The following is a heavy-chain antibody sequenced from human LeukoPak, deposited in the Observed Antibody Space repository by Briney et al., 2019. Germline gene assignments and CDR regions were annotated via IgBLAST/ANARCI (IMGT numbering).Heavy chain of an antibody. Sequence: GGSLRLSCAASGFTFSSYWMSWVRQAPGKGLEWVSYISSSGITIYYADSVKGRFTISRDSSKNTLFLQMNRLRPEDAAVYYCAKAPVTTCRGAFCYPFDYWGLGTLVTVSS. CDR1: GFTFSSYW. D-gene: IGHD2-15*01. CDR3: AKAPVTTCRGAFCYPFDY. CDR2: ISSSGITI. J-gene: IGHJ4*02. V-gene: IGHV3-48*01.